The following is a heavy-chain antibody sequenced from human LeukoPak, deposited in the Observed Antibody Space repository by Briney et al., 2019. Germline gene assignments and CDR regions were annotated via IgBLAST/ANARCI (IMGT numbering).Heavy chain of an antibody. J-gene: IGHJ4*02. CDR3: AREVEYYYDSSGYFLETGFDY. CDR2: IYYGGST. D-gene: IGHD3-22*01. CDR1: GGSISSGDYY. V-gene: IGHV4-30-4*01. Sequence: PPETLSLTCTVSGGSISSGDYYWSWIRQPPGKGLEWIGYIYYGGSTYYNPSLKSRVTISVDTSKNQFSLKLSSVTAADTAVYYCAREVEYYYDSSGYFLETGFDYWGQGTLVTVSS.